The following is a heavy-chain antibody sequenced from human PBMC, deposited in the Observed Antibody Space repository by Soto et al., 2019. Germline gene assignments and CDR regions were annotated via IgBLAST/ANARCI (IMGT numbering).Heavy chain of an antibody. CDR1: GFTFSSYG. V-gene: IGHV3-30*18. Sequence: QVQLVESGGGVVQPGRSLRLSCAASGFTFSSYGMHWVRQAPGKGLEWVAVISYDGSNKYYSDSVKGRFTISRDNSKNTLYLQMNSLRAEDTAVYYCAKDSGVHYYESSGHFDYWGQGTLVTVSS. J-gene: IGHJ4*02. D-gene: IGHD3-22*01. CDR2: ISYDGSNK. CDR3: AKDSGVHYYESSGHFDY.